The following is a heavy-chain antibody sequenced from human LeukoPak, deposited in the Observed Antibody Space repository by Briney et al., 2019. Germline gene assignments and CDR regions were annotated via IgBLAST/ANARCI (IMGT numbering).Heavy chain of an antibody. CDR2: VKQDGSGK. J-gene: IGHJ4*02. CDR1: GFTFRNYW. CDR3: ARDYISSWANFDY. D-gene: IGHD6-13*01. V-gene: IGHV3-7*01. Sequence: GGSLRLSCAASGFTFRNYWMSWVRQAPGKGLEWVAKVKQDGSGKYYVDSVKGRFAVSRDDAKNSLYLQMNSLRAEDTAVYYCARDYISSWANFDYWGQGTLVTVSS.